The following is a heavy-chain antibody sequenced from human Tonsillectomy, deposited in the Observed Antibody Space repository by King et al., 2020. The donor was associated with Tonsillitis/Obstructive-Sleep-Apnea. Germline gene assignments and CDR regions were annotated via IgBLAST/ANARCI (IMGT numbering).Heavy chain of an antibody. J-gene: IGHJ6*03. Sequence: LQLQESGPGLVKPSETLSLTCTVSGGSISSSSHYWGWIRQPPGKGLEWIGSIYYSGSTYYNPSLKSRVTISVDTSKNQFSLKLSSVTAADTAVYYCARHSGDYSNYDYYYYMDVWGKGTTVTVSS. D-gene: IGHD4-11*01. CDR2: IYYSGST. V-gene: IGHV4-39*01. CDR3: ARHSGDYSNYDYYYYMDV. CDR1: GGSISSSSHY.